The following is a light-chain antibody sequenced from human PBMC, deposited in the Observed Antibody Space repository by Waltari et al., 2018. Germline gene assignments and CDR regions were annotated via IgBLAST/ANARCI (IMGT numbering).Light chain of an antibody. J-gene: IGLJ2*01. CDR2: EGD. CDR3: CSYAGGTTFL. CDR1: GREIDIYNL. V-gene: IGLV2-23*03. Sequence: QSALTQPASVSGPLGQSITIPCPGSGREIDIYNLVSWYQQYPGKAPKLIIYEGDERPSGVSDRFSGSKSGNTASLTISGLQADDEAEYHCCSYAGGTTFLFGGGTKVTVL.